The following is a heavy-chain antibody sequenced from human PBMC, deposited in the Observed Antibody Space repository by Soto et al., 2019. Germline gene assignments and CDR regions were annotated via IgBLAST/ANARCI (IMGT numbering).Heavy chain of an antibody. D-gene: IGHD3-3*01. V-gene: IGHV3-23*01. J-gene: IGHJ6*02. CDR2: ISGSGGST. Sequence: SLRLSCAASGFTFSSYAMSCFRQAPGKGLEWVSAISGSGGSTYYADSVKGRFTISRDNSKNTLYLQMNSLRAEDTAVYYCAKALRFLEWLLPDYYYGMDVWGQGTTVTVSS. CDR3: AKALRFLEWLLPDYYYGMDV. CDR1: GFTFSSYA.